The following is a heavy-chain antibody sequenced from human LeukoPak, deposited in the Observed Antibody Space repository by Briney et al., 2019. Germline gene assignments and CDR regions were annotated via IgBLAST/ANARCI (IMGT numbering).Heavy chain of an antibody. CDR2: IIPILGIA. CDR3: ARDYDFWSGYYMRRFDP. J-gene: IGHJ5*02. D-gene: IGHD3-3*01. V-gene: IGHV1-69*04. CDR1: GGTFSSYA. Sequence: ASVKVSCKASGGTFSSYAISWVRQAPGQGLEWMGRIIPILGIANYAQKFQGRVTITADKSTSTAYMELSSLRSEDTAVYYCARDYDFWSGYYMRRFDPWGQGTLVTVSS.